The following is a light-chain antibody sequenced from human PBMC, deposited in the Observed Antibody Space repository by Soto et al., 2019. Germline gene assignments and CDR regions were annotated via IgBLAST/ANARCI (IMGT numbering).Light chain of an antibody. CDR1: SSDVGFYNF. CDR3: CLYIGATTYV. V-gene: IGLV2-8*01. Sequence: QSVLTQPPSASGSPGQSLTISCTGTSSDVGFYNFVSRYQQRPGKAPKLVIYEVTKRPSGVPDRFSGSKSGSTASLTVSGLQADDEADYYCCLYIGATTYVFGTGTKVTVL. CDR2: EVT. J-gene: IGLJ1*01.